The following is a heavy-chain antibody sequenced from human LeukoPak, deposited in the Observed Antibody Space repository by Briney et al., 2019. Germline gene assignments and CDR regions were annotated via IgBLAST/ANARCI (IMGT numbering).Heavy chain of an antibody. D-gene: IGHD1-26*01. CDR1: GDSISSYY. V-gene: IGHV4-59*01. CDR3: AREGRSGSYYYFDY. J-gene: IGHJ4*02. CDR2: VYYSGST. Sequence: SETLSLTCNVSGDSISSYYWSWIRQPPGKGLEWIGYVYYSGSTNYNPSLKSRVTISVDTSKNQFSLKLSSVTAADTAVYYCAREGRSGSYYYFDYWGQGTLVTVSS.